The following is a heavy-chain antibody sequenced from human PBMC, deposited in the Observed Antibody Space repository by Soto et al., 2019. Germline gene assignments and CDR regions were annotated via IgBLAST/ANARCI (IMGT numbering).Heavy chain of an antibody. CDR2: INHSGST. V-gene: IGHV4-34*01. Sequence: SETLSLTCAVYGGSFRGSYWGWIRQPPGKGLEWIGEINHSGSTNYNPSLKSRVTISVDTSKNQFSLKLSSVTAADTAVYYCGRGREAAAGTRSWFDPWGQGTLVTVSS. CDR1: GGSFRGSY. J-gene: IGHJ5*02. CDR3: GRGREAAAGTRSWFDP. D-gene: IGHD6-13*01.